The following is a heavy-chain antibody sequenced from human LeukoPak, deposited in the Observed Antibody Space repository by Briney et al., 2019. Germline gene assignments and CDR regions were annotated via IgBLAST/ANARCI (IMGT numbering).Heavy chain of an antibody. J-gene: IGHJ3*02. Sequence: ASVKVSCKASGYTFTSYDINWVRQATGQGLEWMGWMNPNNYNTGYAQKFQGRVTITRNTSISTAYMELSSLRPEDTAVYYCARRGYCSSTSCHDAFDIWGQGTMVTVSS. CDR1: GYTFTSYD. CDR3: ARRGYCSSTSCHDAFDI. D-gene: IGHD2-2*01. V-gene: IGHV1-8*03. CDR2: MNPNNYNT.